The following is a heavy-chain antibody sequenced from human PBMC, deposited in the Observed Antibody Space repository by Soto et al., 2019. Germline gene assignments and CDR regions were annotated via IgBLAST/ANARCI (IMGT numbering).Heavy chain of an antibody. J-gene: IGHJ4*02. V-gene: IGHV4-30-2*01. Sequence: SETVSLTCAVSDGSISSGGYSWSWILQPPGKGLEWIGYIYHSGSTYYNPSLKSRVTISVDRSKNQFSLKLSSVTAADTAVYYCYRGQVVAAQQWGQGTLVTVSS. D-gene: IGHD2-15*01. CDR2: IYHSGST. CDR1: DGSISSGGYS. CDR3: YRGQVVAAQQ.